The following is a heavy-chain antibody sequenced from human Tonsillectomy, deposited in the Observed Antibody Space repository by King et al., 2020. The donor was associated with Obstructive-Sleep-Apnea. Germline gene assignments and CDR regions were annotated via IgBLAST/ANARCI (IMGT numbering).Heavy chain of an antibody. V-gene: IGHV1-3*01. CDR1: GYTFTSYA. CDR3: ARGVDYGDYIWDFDY. CDR2: INAGNGNT. J-gene: IGHJ4*02. Sequence: GQLVQSGAEVKKPGASVKVSCKASGYTFTSYAMHWVRQAPGQRLEWMGWINAGNGNTKYSQKFQGRVTITRDTSASTAYMELSSLRSEDTAVYYCARGVDYGDYIWDFDYWGQGTLVTVSS. D-gene: IGHD4-17*01.